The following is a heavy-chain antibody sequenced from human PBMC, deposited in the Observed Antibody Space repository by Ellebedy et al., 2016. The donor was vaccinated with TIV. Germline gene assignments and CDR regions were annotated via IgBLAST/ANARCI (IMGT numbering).Heavy chain of an antibody. V-gene: IGHV3-30-3*01. Sequence: GGSLRLSCAASGFTFRNYAMHWVRQAPGKGLEWVAVISYDGSNKYYADPVKGRFTISRDNSKTTLYLQMNSLRAEDTAVYYCARGASRWLQLRYYFDYWGQGTRVTVSS. CDR1: GFTFRNYA. CDR2: ISYDGSNK. J-gene: IGHJ4*02. CDR3: ARGASRWLQLRYYFDY. D-gene: IGHD5-24*01.